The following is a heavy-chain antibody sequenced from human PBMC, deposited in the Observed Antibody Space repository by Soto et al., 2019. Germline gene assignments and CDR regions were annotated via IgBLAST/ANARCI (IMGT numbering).Heavy chain of an antibody. Sequence: PSETLSLTCSVSGGSINNYYCSWIRQPPGKGLEWIGYIYYSGSPNYNPSLKSRVTISVDTSKNQFSLNLSSVTAADTAVYYCARSEETYNDVLTGMDLYYYYFGMDVWGQGTTVTVSS. V-gene: IGHV4-59*01. D-gene: IGHD3-9*01. CDR3: ARSEETYNDVLTGMDLYYYYFGMDV. J-gene: IGHJ6*02. CDR1: GGSINNYY. CDR2: IYYSGSP.